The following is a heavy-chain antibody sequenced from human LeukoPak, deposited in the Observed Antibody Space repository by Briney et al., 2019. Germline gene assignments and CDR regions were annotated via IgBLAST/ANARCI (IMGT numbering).Heavy chain of an antibody. Sequence: SETLSLTCAVYGGSFSGYYWSWIRQPPGKGLEWIGEINHSGSTNYNPSLKSRATISVDTSKSQFCLKLNSVTAADTAVYYCASLLNGGVAHWFDPWGQGTLVTVSS. V-gene: IGHV4-34*01. CDR2: INHSGST. D-gene: IGHD7-27*01. CDR3: ASLLNGGVAHWFDP. J-gene: IGHJ5*02. CDR1: GGSFSGYY.